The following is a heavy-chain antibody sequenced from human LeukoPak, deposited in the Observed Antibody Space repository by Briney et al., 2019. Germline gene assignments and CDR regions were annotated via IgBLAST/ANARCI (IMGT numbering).Heavy chain of an antibody. CDR2: IRSKANSYAT. D-gene: IGHD3-3*01. CDR3: TRPGPDGPGPYYDFWSGYNADNWFDP. J-gene: IGHJ5*02. CDR1: GFTFSGSA. Sequence: TGGSLRLSCAASGFTFSGSAMHWVRQASGKGLEWVGRIRSKANSYATAYAASVKGRFTISRDDSKNSAYLQMNSLKTEDTAVYYCTRPGPDGPGPYYDFWSGYNADNWFDPWGQGTLVTVSS. V-gene: IGHV3-73*01.